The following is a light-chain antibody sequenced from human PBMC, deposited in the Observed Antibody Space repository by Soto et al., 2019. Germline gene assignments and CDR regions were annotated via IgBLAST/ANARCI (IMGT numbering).Light chain of an antibody. CDR1: QSVSSF. CDR2: DAS. CDR3: QQYGSLSWT. Sequence: PGERATLSCRACQSVSSFLAWYQQKPGQAPRLLIYDASNRATGIPARFSGSGSGTDFTLTISRLEPEDFAVYYCQQYGSLSWTFGQGTKVDIK. V-gene: IGKV3-20*01. J-gene: IGKJ1*01.